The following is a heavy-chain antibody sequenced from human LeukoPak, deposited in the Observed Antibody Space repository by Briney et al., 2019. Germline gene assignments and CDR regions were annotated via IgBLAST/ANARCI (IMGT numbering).Heavy chain of an antibody. J-gene: IGHJ4*02. CDR2: IYSGGST. Sequence: GGSLRLSCAASGFTVSSNYMSWVRQAPGKGLEWVSVIYSGGSTYYADSVKGRFTISRDNSKNTLYIQMNSLRAADTAVYYCARSLYGTFDYWGQGTLVTVSS. CDR3: ARSLYGTFDY. D-gene: IGHD5/OR15-5a*01. CDR1: GFTVSSNY. V-gene: IGHV3-53*01.